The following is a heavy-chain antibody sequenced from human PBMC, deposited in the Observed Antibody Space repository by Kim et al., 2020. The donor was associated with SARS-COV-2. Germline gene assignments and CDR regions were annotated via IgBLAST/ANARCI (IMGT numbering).Heavy chain of an antibody. D-gene: IGHD3-10*01. V-gene: IGHV3-33*06. Sequence: GGSLRLSCAASRFTFSSYAMHWVRQAPGKGLEWVAVIWYDGSNKYYADSVKGRFTISRDNSKNTLYLQMNSLRAEDTAVYYCAKDRSGSYDAFDIWGQGT. CDR2: IWYDGSNK. CDR3: AKDRSGSYDAFDI. CDR1: RFTFSSYA. J-gene: IGHJ3*02.